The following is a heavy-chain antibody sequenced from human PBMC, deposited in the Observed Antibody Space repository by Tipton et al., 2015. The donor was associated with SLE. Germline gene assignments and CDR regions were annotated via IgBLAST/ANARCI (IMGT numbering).Heavy chain of an antibody. CDR2: ISAYNGNT. CDR3: ARASLGGSLSLPDYMDV. CDR1: GYTFTSYG. J-gene: IGHJ6*03. D-gene: IGHD3-16*01. V-gene: IGHV1-18*01. Sequence: QSGPEVKKPGASVKVSCKASGYTFTSYGISWVRQAPGQGLEWMGWISAYNGNTNYAQKLQGRVTMTTDTSTSTAYMELRSLRSGDTAVYYCARASLGGSLSLPDYMDVWGKGTTVTVSS.